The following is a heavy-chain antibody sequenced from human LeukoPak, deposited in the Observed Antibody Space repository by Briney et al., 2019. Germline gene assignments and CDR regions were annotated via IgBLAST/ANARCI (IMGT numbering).Heavy chain of an antibody. CDR3: ARSYSSDGYYYYGMDV. Sequence: SETLSLTCSVSGGSISTYYWSWIRQPPGKGLDWIGYMYYSGSTDYSPSLRGRVTISIDASNNQFSLRLSSVTAADTALYYCARSYSSDGYYYYGMDVWGQGTTVTVSS. D-gene: IGHD6-19*01. J-gene: IGHJ6*02. CDR2: MYYSGST. CDR1: GGSISTYY. V-gene: IGHV4-59*08.